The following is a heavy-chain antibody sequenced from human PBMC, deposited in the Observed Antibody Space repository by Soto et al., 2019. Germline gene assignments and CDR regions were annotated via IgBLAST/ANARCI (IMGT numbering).Heavy chain of an antibody. CDR3: ARPANTVADHFDL. CDR2: IYPSASDT. CDR1: GYTCTSYW. V-gene: IGHV5-51*01. J-gene: IGHJ4*01. D-gene: IGHD4-17*01. Sequence: GESLKVSCQVSGYTCTSYWIGWVRQLPGKGFECMGFIYPSASDTRYSPSFQGQVNISADQSINTAYLQGDSLKASDKAIYYCARPANTVADHFDLWGXGTPVTVSS.